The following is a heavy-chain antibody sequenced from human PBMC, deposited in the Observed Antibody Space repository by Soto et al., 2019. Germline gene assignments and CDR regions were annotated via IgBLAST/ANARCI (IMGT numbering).Heavy chain of an antibody. CDR1: GGSISSYY. J-gene: IGHJ4*02. CDR3: ARGVQYYFY. D-gene: IGHD3-10*01. Sequence: PSETLSLTCTVSGGSISSYYWSWIRQPPGKGLEWIGNIYYSGSTSYNPSLQSRVTISVDTSKNQFSLKLSSVTAADTAVYYCARGVQYYFYWGQGTLVTVSS. V-gene: IGHV4-59*01. CDR2: IYYSGST.